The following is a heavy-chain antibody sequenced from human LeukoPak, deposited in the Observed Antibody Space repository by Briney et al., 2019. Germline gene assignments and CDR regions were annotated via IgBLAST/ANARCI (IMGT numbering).Heavy chain of an antibody. Sequence: KPSETLSLTCTISGGSMTTYYWSWIRQPAGKGLEWIGNVYYSGSTTYNPSLKTRVTISVDTSKNQFSLRLTSLTAADTAIYYCAADGQEGGSGSYWFDPWGQGTLVTVSS. D-gene: IGHD3-10*01. CDR3: AADGQEGGSGSYWFDP. CDR2: VYYSGST. J-gene: IGHJ5*02. V-gene: IGHV4-59*01. CDR1: GGSMTTYY.